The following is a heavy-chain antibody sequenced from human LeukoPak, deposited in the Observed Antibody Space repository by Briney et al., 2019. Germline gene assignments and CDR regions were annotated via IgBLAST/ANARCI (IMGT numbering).Heavy chain of an antibody. CDR1: GYTFTSYD. D-gene: IGHD2-2*01. V-gene: IGHV1-8*03. Sequence: ASVKVSCKASGYTFTSYDINWVRQATGQGLEWMGWMNPNSGNTGYAQKFQGRVTITRNTSISTAYMELSSLRSEDTAVYHCARGGRYCSSTSCYDLDYWGQGTLVTVSS. CDR3: ARGGRYCSSTSCYDLDY. CDR2: MNPNSGNT. J-gene: IGHJ4*02.